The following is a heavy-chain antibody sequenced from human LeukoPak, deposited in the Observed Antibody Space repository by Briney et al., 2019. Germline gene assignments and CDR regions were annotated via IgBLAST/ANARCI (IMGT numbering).Heavy chain of an antibody. J-gene: IGHJ4*02. CDR2: INPNSGGT. D-gene: IGHD5-12*01. CDR1: GYTFTGYY. CDR3: ARDVSGYDYNY. Sequence: ASVTVSCKASGYTFTGYYMHWVRQAPGQGLEWMGWINPNSGGTNYAQNFQGRVTMTRDTSISTAYMELSRLRSDDTAVYYCARDVSGYDYNYWGQGTLVTVSS. V-gene: IGHV1-2*02.